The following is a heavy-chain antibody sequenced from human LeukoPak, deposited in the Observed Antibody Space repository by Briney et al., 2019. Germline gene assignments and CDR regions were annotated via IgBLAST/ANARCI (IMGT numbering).Heavy chain of an antibody. D-gene: IGHD4-11*01. V-gene: IGHV1-8*03. J-gene: IGHJ5*02. CDR1: GYTFTIYD. Sequence: ASVKVSCKASGYTFTIYDINWVRQATGQGLEWMRCLNPNSGNTGYAQKFQGRVTINRNTSISTAYMELSSLRFEDTAVYYCARGLLGFMRSDYSNYWDNWFDPWGQGTLVTVSS. CDR3: ARGLLGFMRSDYSNYWDNWFDP. CDR2: LNPNSGNT.